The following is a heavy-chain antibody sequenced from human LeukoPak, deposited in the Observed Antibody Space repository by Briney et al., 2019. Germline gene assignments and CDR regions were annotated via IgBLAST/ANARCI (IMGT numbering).Heavy chain of an antibody. J-gene: IGHJ4*02. CDR3: AKGTFEQWLIPGDS. CDR1: GFTFSSFG. CDR2: LTYDGSNK. Sequence: SGGSLRLSCAASGFTFSSFGMHWVRQAPGKGLEWVAVLTYDGSNKYYADSVKGRFTISRDNSKNTLYLQMNSLRAEDTAVYYCAKGTFEQWLIPGDSWGQGTLVTVSS. D-gene: IGHD6-19*01. V-gene: IGHV3-30*18.